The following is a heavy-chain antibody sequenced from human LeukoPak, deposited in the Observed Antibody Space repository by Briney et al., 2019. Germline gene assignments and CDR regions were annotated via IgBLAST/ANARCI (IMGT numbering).Heavy chain of an antibody. Sequence: PGGSLRLSCAASGFIFEDYTMHWVRQVPGKTLEWVSLVNWHGTTYYADSLKGRFTISRDNSKNSLYLQTDSLRTEDTAFYYCAKDLTYESSGSVIDTWGLGTLVTVSS. CDR1: GFIFEDYT. J-gene: IGHJ5*02. V-gene: IGHV3-43*01. D-gene: IGHD3-22*01. CDR2: VNWHGTT. CDR3: AKDLTYESSGSVIDT.